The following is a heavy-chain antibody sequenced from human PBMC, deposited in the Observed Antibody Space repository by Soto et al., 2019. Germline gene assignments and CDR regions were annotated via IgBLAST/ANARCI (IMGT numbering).Heavy chain of an antibody. J-gene: IGHJ5*02. CDR1: GDSVSSNSAA. CDR2: AYYRSQWYY. CDR3: AKQSSGCRTYNGMDA. V-gene: IGHV6-1*01. D-gene: IGHD6-25*01. Sequence: SQTLSLTCAISGDSVSSNSAAWNWIRQSPSRGLEWLGRAYYRSQWYYDSAVSVRSRITVIPDTSKNQFSLQLNSVTPEDTAVYYCAKQSSGCRTYNGMDAWGQGTLVTVSS.